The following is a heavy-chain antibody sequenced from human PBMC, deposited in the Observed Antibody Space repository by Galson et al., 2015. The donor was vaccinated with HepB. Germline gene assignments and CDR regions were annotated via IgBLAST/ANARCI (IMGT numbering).Heavy chain of an antibody. CDR3: ARDHWPLHFDY. D-gene: IGHD1-1*01. CDR1: GGSISSSSYY. V-gene: IGHV4-39*07. J-gene: IGHJ4*02. Sequence: ETLSLTCTVSGGSISSSSYYWGWIRQPPGKGLEWIGNIYYTGSTSYSPSLKSRVTISVDTSKNQFSLKLSSVTVADTAIYYCARDHWPLHFDYWGQGTLVTVSS. CDR2: IYYTGST.